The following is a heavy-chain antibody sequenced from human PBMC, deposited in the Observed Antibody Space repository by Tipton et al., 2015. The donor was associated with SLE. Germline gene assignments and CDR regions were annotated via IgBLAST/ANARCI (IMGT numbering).Heavy chain of an antibody. CDR3: ARDRGGNRGAFDI. V-gene: IGHV3-74*01. Sequence: SLRLSCAASGFSFSNYWMHWVRQAPGKGLVWVSRIKSDGSSTSYADSVKGRFTISRDNAKNTLYLQMNSLRAEDTAVYYWARDRGGNRGAFDIRGQGTMVTVSS. CDR2: IKSDGSST. CDR1: GFSFSNYW. D-gene: IGHD3-10*01. J-gene: IGHJ3*02.